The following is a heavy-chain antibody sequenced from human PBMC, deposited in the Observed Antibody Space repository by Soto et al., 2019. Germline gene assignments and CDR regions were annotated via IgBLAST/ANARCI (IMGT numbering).Heavy chain of an antibody. Sequence: EVQLVESGGDLVQPGGSLRLSCEASGFTFSRYNMNWVRQAPGKGLDWVSYISASSSSIFYADSVKGRFTISRDNAKNSRYLQINSLRAEDTAIYYCARDPYSGDDIDLDYWGQGTLVTVSS. CDR2: ISASSSSI. V-gene: IGHV3-48*01. CDR1: GFTFSRYN. CDR3: ARDPYSGDDIDLDY. D-gene: IGHD5-12*01. J-gene: IGHJ4*02.